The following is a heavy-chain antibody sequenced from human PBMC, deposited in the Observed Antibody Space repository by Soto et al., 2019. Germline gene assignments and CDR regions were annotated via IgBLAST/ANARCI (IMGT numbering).Heavy chain of an antibody. CDR3: ASPQQWLGQRGDFDY. CDR2: IRQDGSDK. D-gene: IGHD6-19*01. J-gene: IGHJ4*02. CDR1: GFTFSSYW. V-gene: IGHV3-7*05. Sequence: EVQLVESGGGLVQPGGSLSLPCAASGFTFSSYWLSWVRQAPGKGLEWVANIRQDGSDKYYVDSVKGRFTISRDNSKNSYLQMNSLRVEDTAVYYCASPQQWLGQRGDFDYWGQGTLVTVSS.